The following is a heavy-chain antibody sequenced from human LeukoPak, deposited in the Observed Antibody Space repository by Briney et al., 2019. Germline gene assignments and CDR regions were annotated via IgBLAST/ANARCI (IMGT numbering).Heavy chain of an antibody. CDR2: INPNSGGT. D-gene: IGHD2-15*01. CDR3: ARQADCSGGSCYRVDYYYYYMDV. V-gene: IGHV1-2*02. J-gene: IGHJ6*03. CDR1: GYTFTSYD. Sequence: GASVKVSCKASGYTFTSYDINWVRQAPGQGLEWMGWINPNSGGTNYAQKFQGRVTMTRDTSISTAYMELSRLRSDDTAVYYCARQADCSGGSCYRVDYYYYYMDVWGKGTTVTVSS.